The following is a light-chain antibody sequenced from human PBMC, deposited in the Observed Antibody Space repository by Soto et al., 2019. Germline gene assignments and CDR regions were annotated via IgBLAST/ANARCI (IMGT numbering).Light chain of an antibody. CDR2: GAS. CDR3: QQYGRSFS. V-gene: IGKV3-20*01. Sequence: EIVLTQSPGTLSLSPGERATLSCRASQTVSSNYLAWYQQKPGQAPRLLIYGASSRATGIPDRFSGSGSGTDFPLTISGLEPEDFAVYYCQQYGRSFSFGQGTKLEIE. J-gene: IGKJ2*03. CDR1: QTVSSNY.